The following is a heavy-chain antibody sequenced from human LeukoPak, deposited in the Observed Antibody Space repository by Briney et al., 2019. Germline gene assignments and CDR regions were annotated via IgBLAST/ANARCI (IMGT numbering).Heavy chain of an antibody. V-gene: IGHV3-30*18. Sequence: RPGGSLRLSCAASGFTFRSYGMHWVRQAPGKGLEWVALISYDGNNKYYADSVKGRFTISRDNSKNTLYLQMNSLRAEDTAVYYCAKGGSYYDSRLDYWGQGTLVTVSS. J-gene: IGHJ4*02. D-gene: IGHD3-22*01. CDR3: AKGGSYYDSRLDY. CDR1: GFTFRSYG. CDR2: ISYDGNNK.